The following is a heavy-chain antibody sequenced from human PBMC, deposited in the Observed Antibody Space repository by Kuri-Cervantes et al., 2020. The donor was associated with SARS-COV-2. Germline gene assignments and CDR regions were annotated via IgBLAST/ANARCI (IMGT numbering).Heavy chain of an antibody. CDR3: ARKRSNYDFWSGPIYYFDY. D-gene: IGHD3-3*01. V-gene: IGHV3-48*03. CDR1: GFTFNSYE. CDR2: IGNTDSTT. J-gene: IGHJ4*02. Sequence: GGSLRLSCAASGFTFNSYEMNWVRQAPGKGLEWLSYIGNTDSTTYYADSVKGRFTISRDNAKNSLYLQMNSLRAEDTAVYYCARKRSNYDFWSGPIYYFDYWGQGTLVTVSS.